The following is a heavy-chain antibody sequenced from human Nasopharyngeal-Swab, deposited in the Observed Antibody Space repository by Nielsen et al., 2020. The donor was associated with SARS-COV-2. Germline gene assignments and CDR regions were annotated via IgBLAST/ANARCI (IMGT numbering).Heavy chain of an antibody. V-gene: IGHV4-39*01. Sequence: SETLSLTCTVSGGSISSSSYYWGWIRQPPGKGLEWIGSIYYSGSTYYNPSLKSRVTISVDTSKNQFSLKLSSVTAADTAVYYCAIQTNGDYYYYGMDVWGQGTTVTVSS. J-gene: IGHJ6*02. CDR2: IYYSGST. CDR3: AIQTNGDYYYYGMDV. D-gene: IGHD4-17*01. CDR1: GGSISSSSYY.